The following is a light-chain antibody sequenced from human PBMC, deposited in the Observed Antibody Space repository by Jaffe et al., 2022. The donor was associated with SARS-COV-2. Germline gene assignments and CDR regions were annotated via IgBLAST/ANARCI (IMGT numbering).Light chain of an antibody. CDR1: QSVSSW. CDR3: QQRSNWPPD. J-gene: IGKJ3*01. CDR2: DAS. Sequence: IVLTQSPATLSLSPGERATLSCRASQSVSSWLAWYQHKPGQAPRLLIYDASNRATGIPARFSGSGSGTDFTLTISSLEPEDFAVYYCQQRSNWPPDFGPGTKVDVK. V-gene: IGKV3-11*01.